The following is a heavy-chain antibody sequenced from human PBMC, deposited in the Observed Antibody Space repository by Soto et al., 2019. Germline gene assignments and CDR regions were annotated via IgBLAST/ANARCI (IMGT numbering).Heavy chain of an antibody. CDR3: AGDRLVGKGFDY. Sequence: QVQLVQYGAEVNKPGASVKVSCKASGDTCAIYGISWVRQATGQGLERTGWISVNSVNTNYVQNLQGRVTMYTATSTTTVFMELRSLRADDTAVYYWAGDRLVGKGFDYWGQGTLVTVSS. V-gene: IGHV1-18*01. CDR2: ISVNSVNT. D-gene: IGHD2-2*01. J-gene: IGHJ4*02. CDR1: GDTCAIYG.